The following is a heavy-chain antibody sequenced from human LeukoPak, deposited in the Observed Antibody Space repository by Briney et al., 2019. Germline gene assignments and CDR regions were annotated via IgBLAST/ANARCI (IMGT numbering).Heavy chain of an antibody. CDR3: ARVDRQLSFDY. Sequence: ASVTVSCTASGYTFTSYYMHWVRQAPGQGLEWMGIINPSGGSTSYAQKFQGRVTMTRGTSTSTVYMELSSLRSEDTAVYYCARVDRQLSFDYWGQGTQVAVSS. CDR2: INPSGGST. V-gene: IGHV1-46*01. CDR1: GYTFTSYY. J-gene: IGHJ4*02. D-gene: IGHD6-13*01.